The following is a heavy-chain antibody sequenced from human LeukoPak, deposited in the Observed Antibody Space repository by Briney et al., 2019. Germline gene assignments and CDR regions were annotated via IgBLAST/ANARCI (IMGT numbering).Heavy chain of an antibody. D-gene: IGHD2-2*01. CDR2: ISSSSSYT. J-gene: IGHJ4*02. CDR3: AREGMWDVVPVDY. V-gene: IGHV3-11*06. CDR1: GFTFSDYY. Sequence: GGSLRLSCAASGFTFSDYYMSRIRQAPGKGLEWVSYISSSSSYTNYADSVKGRFTISRDNAKNSLYLQMNSLRAEDTAVYYCAREGMWDVVPVDYWGQGTLVTVSS.